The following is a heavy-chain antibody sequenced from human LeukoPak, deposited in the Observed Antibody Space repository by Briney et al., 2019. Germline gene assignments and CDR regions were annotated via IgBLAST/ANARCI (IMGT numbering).Heavy chain of an antibody. CDR3: ARVRPPGGYYMDV. J-gene: IGHJ6*03. D-gene: IGHD1-1*01. CDR1: GFTFSSYS. V-gene: IGHV3-48*01. Sequence: PGGSLRLSCAASGFTFSSYSMNWVRQAPGKGLEWVSYINSGSSTIYYADSVKGRFTISRDNAKNSLYLQMNSLRAEDTAVYYCARVRPPGGYYMDVWGKGTTVTVSS. CDR2: INSGSSTI.